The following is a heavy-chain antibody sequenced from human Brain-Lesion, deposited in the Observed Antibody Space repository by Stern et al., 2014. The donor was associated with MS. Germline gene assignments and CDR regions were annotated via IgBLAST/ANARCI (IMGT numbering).Heavy chain of an antibody. D-gene: IGHD5-24*01. J-gene: IGHJ4*02. CDR1: GGSISRSTYY. CDR3: ARLTGIIDS. Sequence: VQLVESGPGLVKPSETLSLTCTVSGGSISRSTYYWGWIRQPPGKGLEWIGNIYYSGTTYYDPSLKSRVTISVHAATNQFPLKLNSVTAADTAVYYCARLTGIIDSWGQGTLVAVSS. CDR2: IYYSGTT. V-gene: IGHV4-39*01.